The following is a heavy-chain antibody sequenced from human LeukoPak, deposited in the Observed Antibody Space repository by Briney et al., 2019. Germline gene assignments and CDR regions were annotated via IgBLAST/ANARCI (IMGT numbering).Heavy chain of an antibody. CDR3: ARGMAAAYDYNWFDP. D-gene: IGHD5-12*01. J-gene: IGHJ5*02. V-gene: IGHV4-4*07. CDR1: GGSISNYY. CDR2: IYASGST. Sequence: SETLSLTCTVSGGSISNYYWSWIRQPAGKGLEWIGRIYASGSTRYNPSLKSRVTMSVDTSKNQFSLKLTSVTAADTAVYFCARGMAAAYDYNWFDPWGQGTLVTVSS.